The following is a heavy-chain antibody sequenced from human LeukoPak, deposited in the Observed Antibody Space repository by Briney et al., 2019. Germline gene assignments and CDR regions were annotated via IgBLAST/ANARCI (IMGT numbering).Heavy chain of an antibody. Sequence: GASVKVSCQASGYTLTSYGISWARQAPGQGLEWMGWINTNTGNPTYAQGFTGRFVFSLDTSVSTAYLQISSLKAEDTAVYYCARVPHNWNDVQWFDPWGQGTLVTVSS. CDR2: INTNTGNP. CDR3: ARVPHNWNDVQWFDP. V-gene: IGHV7-4-1*02. J-gene: IGHJ5*02. D-gene: IGHD1-20*01. CDR1: GYTLTSYG.